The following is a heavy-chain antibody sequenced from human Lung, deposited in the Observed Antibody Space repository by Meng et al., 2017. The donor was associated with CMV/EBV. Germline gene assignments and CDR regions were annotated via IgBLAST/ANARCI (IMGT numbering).Heavy chain of an antibody. V-gene: IGHV4-4*02. CDR2: IYRSGST. CDR3: AKEWLDATTGQFDY. J-gene: IGHJ4*02. CDR1: GVSISTDNW. D-gene: IGHD1-26*01. Sequence: SETLSLTCAVSGVSISTDNWWSWVRQPPGKGLEWIGEIYRSGSTNYSPSLKSRVTISIDRSKNQFSLRLTSVTAADTAVHYCAKEWLDATTGQFDYWGQGTLVTVSS.